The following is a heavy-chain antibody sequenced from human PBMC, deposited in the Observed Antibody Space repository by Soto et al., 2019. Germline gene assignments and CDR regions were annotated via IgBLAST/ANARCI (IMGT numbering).Heavy chain of an antibody. J-gene: IGHJ6*02. Sequence: SVKVSCKASGGTFSSYAISWVRQAPGQELEWMGGIIPIFGTANYAQKFQGRVTITADESTSTAYMELSSLRSEDTAVYYCARDNGIFYGSGSYYVYYYYGMDVWGQGTTVTVSS. CDR1: GGTFSSYA. CDR3: ARDNGIFYGSGSYYVYYYYGMDV. V-gene: IGHV1-69*13. CDR2: IIPIFGTA. D-gene: IGHD3-10*01.